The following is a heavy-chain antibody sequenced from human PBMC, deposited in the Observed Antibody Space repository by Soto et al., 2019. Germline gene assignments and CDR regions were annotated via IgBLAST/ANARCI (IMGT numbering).Heavy chain of an antibody. CDR3: AHRPRGFSYYFDY. Sequence: QITLKESGPTLVKPTQTLTLTCTFSGFSLTTRGVAVGWIRQPPGKALEWLALIYWDDDEGYSPSLKSSLTIPKATSKHHVVLRMTNMDPVDTARYYCAHRPRGFSYYFDYWGQGTLVTVSS. CDR2: IYWDDDE. V-gene: IGHV2-5*02. CDR1: GFSLTTRGVA. D-gene: IGHD3-10*01. J-gene: IGHJ4*02.